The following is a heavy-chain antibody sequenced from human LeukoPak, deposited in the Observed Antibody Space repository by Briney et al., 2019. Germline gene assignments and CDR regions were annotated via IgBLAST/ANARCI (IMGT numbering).Heavy chain of an antibody. CDR3: ARGSGWFLY. V-gene: IGHV3-7*04. CDR1: GFTFASHW. J-gene: IGHJ4*02. Sequence: PGGSLRLSCAASGFTFASHWISCVRQAPGKGLEWVATIKEDGSETYYVDSVKGRFTISRDNAKSSLYLQMNSLRAEDMAVYYCARGSGWFLYWGQGTLVTVSS. D-gene: IGHD6-19*01. CDR2: IKEDGSET.